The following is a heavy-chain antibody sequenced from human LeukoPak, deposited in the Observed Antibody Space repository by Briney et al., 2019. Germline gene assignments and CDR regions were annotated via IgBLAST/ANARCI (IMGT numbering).Heavy chain of an antibody. V-gene: IGHV4-59*12. CDR1: GGSISSYY. J-gene: IGHJ5*02. CDR2: IYYGGST. D-gene: IGHD3-10*01. CDR3: ARGGHVLLWFGELFGGYNWFDP. Sequence: SETLSLTCTDPGGSISSYYWSWIRQPPGKGLEWVGYIYYGGSTNYNPSLKSRVTISVDTSKNQFSLKLSSVTAADTAVYYCARGGHVLLWFGELFGGYNWFDPWGQGTLVTVSS.